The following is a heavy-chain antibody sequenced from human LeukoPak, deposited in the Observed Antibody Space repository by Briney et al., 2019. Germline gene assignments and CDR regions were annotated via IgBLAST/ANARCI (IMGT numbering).Heavy chain of an antibody. Sequence: GGSLRLSCAASGFTFSDYYMSWIRQAPGKGLEWVSYMSTGSGYTNYADSVKGRFTISRDNAKKSLYLQMNSLSAEDTAVYYCATTRQNAFDIWGQGTMVTVSS. V-gene: IGHV3-11*03. CDR2: MSTGSGYT. CDR1: GFTFSDYY. D-gene: IGHD1-1*01. J-gene: IGHJ3*02. CDR3: ATTRQNAFDI.